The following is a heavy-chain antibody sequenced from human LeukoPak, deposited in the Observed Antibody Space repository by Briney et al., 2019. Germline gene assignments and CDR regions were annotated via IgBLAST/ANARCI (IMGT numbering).Heavy chain of an antibody. CDR1: EFTFSSYW. CDR2: IKQDGGQI. J-gene: IGHJ4*02. Sequence: VGSLRLSCAASEFTFSSYWMSWVRQAPGKGLEWVANIKQDGGQIYYLESVKGRFTVSRDNAKNSLYLQMNSLRAEDTAVYYCARLGARQMLEYWGQGTLVTVSS. D-gene: IGHD4-17*01. V-gene: IGHV3-7*01. CDR3: ARLGARQMLEY.